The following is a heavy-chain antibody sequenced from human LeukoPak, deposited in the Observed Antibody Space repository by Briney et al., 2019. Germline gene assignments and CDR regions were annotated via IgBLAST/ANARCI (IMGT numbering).Heavy chain of an antibody. Sequence: GGSLRLSCAASGFTFSSYAMSWVRQAPGKGLEWVSAISGSGGSTYYADSVKGRFTISRDNSKNTLYLQMNSLRAEDTAVYYCAKDEWSDYYYYYMDVWGKGTTVTVSS. CDR3: AKDEWSDYYYYYMDV. V-gene: IGHV3-23*01. CDR1: GFTFSSYA. D-gene: IGHD3-3*01. J-gene: IGHJ6*03. CDR2: ISGSGGST.